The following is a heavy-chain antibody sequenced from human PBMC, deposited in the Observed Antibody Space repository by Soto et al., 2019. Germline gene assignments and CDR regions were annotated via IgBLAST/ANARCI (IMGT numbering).Heavy chain of an antibody. J-gene: IGHJ4*02. CDR2: LVVGSGNT. CDR1: GFMFTSSA. V-gene: IGHV1-58*01. CDR3: APVPVPRFPKSLPAYFDY. D-gene: IGHD3-16*02. Sequence: GASVKVSCKTSGFMFTSSAVQWVRQARGQRLEWIGWLVVGSGNTHYAQHFQERVTLTRDMSTGTAYMELSSLRSEDTAVYYCAPVPVPRFPKSLPAYFDYWGQGTLVTVSS.